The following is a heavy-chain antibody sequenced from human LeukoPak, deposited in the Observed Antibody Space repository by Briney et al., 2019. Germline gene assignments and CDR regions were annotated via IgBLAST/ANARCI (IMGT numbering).Heavy chain of an antibody. CDR1: GYTFTAFY. J-gene: IGHJ5*02. CDR3: ARESDWYGP. V-gene: IGHV1-2*02. CDR2: INPDTGAT. Sequence: ASVKFSCKASGYTFTAFYMHWVRQAPGQGLEWRGWINPDTGATRYSQKFQGRVTLTRDTSITTAYMELSRLRSDDTAVYYCARESDWYGPWGQGTLVTVSS.